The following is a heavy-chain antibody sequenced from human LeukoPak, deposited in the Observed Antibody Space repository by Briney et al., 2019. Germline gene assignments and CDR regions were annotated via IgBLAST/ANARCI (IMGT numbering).Heavy chain of an antibody. Sequence: NPSETLSLTCTVSGGSISSGSYYWSWIRQPAGKGLEWIGRIYTSGSTNYNPSLKSRVTISVDTSKNQFSLKLSSVTAPDTAVDYCARDQGSTSAIDDWSEASLVTVSS. V-gene: IGHV4-61*02. J-gene: IGHJ4*02. CDR3: ARDQGSTSAIDD. CDR1: GGSISSGSYY. D-gene: IGHD2-2*01. CDR2: IYTSGST.